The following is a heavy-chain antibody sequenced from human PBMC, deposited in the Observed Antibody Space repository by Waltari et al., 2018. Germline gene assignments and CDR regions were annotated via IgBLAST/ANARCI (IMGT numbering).Heavy chain of an antibody. CDR2: INPSGGRT. V-gene: IGHV1-46*01. CDR3: ARCEYSGYDYSAFDY. Sequence: QVQLVQSGAEVKKPGASVKVSCKASGYTFTSYCMHWVRQAPGQGLEWMGIINPSGGRTNYAKKFHGRVTTTRDTSTGTVYMKLSSLRSEGTAVYYGARCEYSGYDYSAFDYWGQGTLVTVSS. CDR1: GYTFTSYC. J-gene: IGHJ4*02. D-gene: IGHD5-12*01.